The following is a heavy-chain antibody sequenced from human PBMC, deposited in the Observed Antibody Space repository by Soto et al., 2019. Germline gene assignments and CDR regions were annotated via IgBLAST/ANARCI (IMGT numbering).Heavy chain of an antibody. CDR1: GGTFSSYA. Sequence: SVKVSCKASGGTFSSYAISWVRQAPGQGLEWMGGIIPIFGTANYAQKFQGRVTITADESTSTAYMGLSSLRSEDTAVYYCARESVAVAGNPFDYWGQGTLVTVSS. J-gene: IGHJ4*02. CDR3: ARESVAVAGNPFDY. CDR2: IIPIFGTA. D-gene: IGHD6-19*01. V-gene: IGHV1-69*13.